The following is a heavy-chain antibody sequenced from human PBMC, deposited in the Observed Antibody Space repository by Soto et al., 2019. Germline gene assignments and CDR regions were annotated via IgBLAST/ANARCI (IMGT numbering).Heavy chain of an antibody. CDR2: IWYDGSNK. CDR1: GFTFSSYG. J-gene: IGHJ4*02. CDR3: AKTKRIASYYFDY. Sequence: GGSLRLSCAASGFTFSSYGMHWVRQAPGKGLEWVAVIWYDGSNKYYADSVKGRFTISRDNSKNTLYLQMNSLRAEDTAVYYCAKTKRIASYYFDYWGQGILVTLSS. D-gene: IGHD2-8*01. V-gene: IGHV3-33*06.